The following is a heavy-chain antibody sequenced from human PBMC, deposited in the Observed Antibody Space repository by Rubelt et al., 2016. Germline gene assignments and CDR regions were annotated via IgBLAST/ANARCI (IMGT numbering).Heavy chain of an antibody. Sequence: QVQLVQSGAEVKKPGASVKVSCKASGYTFTTYYMHWVRQAPGQGLEWMAWINPNSGVTNYAQKFQGRVALTRDTSISTGSMGLSRLTSDDTAVYYWVRGNWYYDNWSQGTLVTVST. V-gene: IGHV1-2*02. CDR1: GYTFTTYY. CDR3: VRGNWYYDN. D-gene: IGHD1-7*01. J-gene: IGHJ4*02. CDR2: INPNSGVT.